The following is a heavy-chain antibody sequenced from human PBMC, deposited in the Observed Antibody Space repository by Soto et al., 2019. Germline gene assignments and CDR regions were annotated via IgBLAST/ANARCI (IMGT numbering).Heavy chain of an antibody. CDR2: IHYGGST. V-gene: IGHV4-31*03. Sequence: QVQLQESGPRLVKPSQTLSLTCTVSGGSVSSGDYYWSWIRQHPGKGLEWIGHIHYGGSTYYNASLKGRLTMSVDTSNHQFSLKLASVTAADTAVYYCARVPFGDYQLLSFFDYWGQGTLVTVSS. CDR3: ARVPFGDYQLLSFFDY. D-gene: IGHD2-2*01. J-gene: IGHJ4*02. CDR1: GGSVSSGDYY.